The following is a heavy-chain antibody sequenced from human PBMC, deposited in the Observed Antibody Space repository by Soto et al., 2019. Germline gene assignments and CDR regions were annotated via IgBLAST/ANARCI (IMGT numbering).Heavy chain of an antibody. CDR3: AKALVSRVAIIYWYFDL. CDR2: ISGSGGST. CDR1: GFTFSSYA. Sequence: GGSLRLSCAASGFTFSSYAMSWVRQAPGKGLEWVSAISGSGGSTYYADSVKGRFTISRDNSKNTLYLQMNSLRAEDTAVYYCAKALVSRVAIIYWYFDLWGRGTLVTVSS. J-gene: IGHJ2*01. D-gene: IGHD3-3*01. V-gene: IGHV3-23*01.